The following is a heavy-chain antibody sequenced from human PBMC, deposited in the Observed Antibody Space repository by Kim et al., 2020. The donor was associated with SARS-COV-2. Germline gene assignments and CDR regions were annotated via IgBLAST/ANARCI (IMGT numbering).Heavy chain of an antibody. D-gene: IGHD6-19*01. J-gene: IGHJ6*02. V-gene: IGHV5-10-1*01. CDR1: GYSFTSYW. CDR3: ARIYQWLVPHYYYGMDV. Sequence: GESLKISCKGSGYSFTSYWISWVRQMPGKGLEWMGRIDPSDSYTNYSPSFQGHVTISADKSISTAYLQWSSLKASDTAMYYCARIYQWLVPHYYYGMDVWGQGTTVTVSS. CDR2: IDPSDSYT.